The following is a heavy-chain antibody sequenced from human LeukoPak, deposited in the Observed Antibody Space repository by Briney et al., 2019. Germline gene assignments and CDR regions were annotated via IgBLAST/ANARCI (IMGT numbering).Heavy chain of an antibody. V-gene: IGHV4-59*01. CDR3: AGGRRDAYNYNY. Sequence: SETLSLPCTVSGGSISSYYWSWIRQPPGKGLEWIGYIYYSGSTIYNPSLKSRVTISVDTSKNQFSLKLSSVTAADTAVYYCAGGRRDAYNYNYWGRGTLVTVSS. D-gene: IGHD5-24*01. CDR2: IYYSGST. CDR1: GGSISSYY. J-gene: IGHJ4*02.